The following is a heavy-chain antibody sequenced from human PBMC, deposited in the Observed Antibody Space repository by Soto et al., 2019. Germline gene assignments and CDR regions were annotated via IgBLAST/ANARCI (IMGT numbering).Heavy chain of an antibody. CDR2: ISYTGST. Sequence: PSETLSLTCTVSSGSISRGGYYWSWIRQHPGKGLEWIAYISYTGSTSYNPSLKSRVTISVDTSKNQFSLKLNSVTAADTAVYYCARELGGTTVNTLFDHWGQGTVVTVSS. CDR3: ARELGGTTVNTLFDH. D-gene: IGHD4-17*01. CDR1: SGSISRGGYY. V-gene: IGHV4-61*08. J-gene: IGHJ4*02.